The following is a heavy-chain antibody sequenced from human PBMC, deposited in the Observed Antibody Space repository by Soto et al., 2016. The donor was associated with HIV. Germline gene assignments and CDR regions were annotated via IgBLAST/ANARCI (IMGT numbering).Heavy chain of an antibody. Sequence: QVQLVQSGAEVKKPGSSVKVSCKASGGTFSSYAISWVRQAPGQGLEWIGGIIPMFGTPNYAQKFQGRVTITADESTNTAYMELSSLRSEDTAVYYCARGGSYYDSSGYYRFDYWGQGTLVTVSS. J-gene: IGHJ4*02. D-gene: IGHD3-22*01. CDR1: GGTFSSYA. CDR3: ARGGSYYDSSGYYRFDY. V-gene: IGHV1-69*13. CDR2: IIPMFGTP.